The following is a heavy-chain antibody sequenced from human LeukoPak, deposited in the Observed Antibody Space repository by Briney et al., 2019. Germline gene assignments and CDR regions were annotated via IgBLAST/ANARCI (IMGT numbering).Heavy chain of an antibody. D-gene: IGHD3-3*02. CDR2: ISYDGSNK. J-gene: IGHJ3*02. V-gene: IGHV3-30*18. CDR1: GFTFSSYG. CDR3: ANLKGHLRARDAFDI. Sequence: PGGSLRLSCAASGFTFSSYGMHWVRQAPGKGLEWVAVISYDGSNKYYADSVKGRFTISRDNSKNTLYLQMNSLRAEDTAVYYCANLKGHLRARDAFDIWGQGTMVTVSS.